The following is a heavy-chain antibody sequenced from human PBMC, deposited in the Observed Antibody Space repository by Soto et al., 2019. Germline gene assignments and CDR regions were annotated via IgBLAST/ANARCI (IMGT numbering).Heavy chain of an antibody. CDR2: ISYDGSNK. D-gene: IGHD7-27*01. J-gene: IGHJ3*02. CDR3: AKDLGHGGRGAFDI. V-gene: IGHV3-30*18. CDR1: GFTFSSYG. Sequence: QVPLVESGGGVVQPGRSLRLSCAASGFTFSSYGMHWVRQAPGKGLEWVALISYDGSNKYYADSVKGRFTIPRDISKIPLYLQMNSLRTEDTSVYYCAKDLGHGGRGAFDIWGQGTMVTVSS.